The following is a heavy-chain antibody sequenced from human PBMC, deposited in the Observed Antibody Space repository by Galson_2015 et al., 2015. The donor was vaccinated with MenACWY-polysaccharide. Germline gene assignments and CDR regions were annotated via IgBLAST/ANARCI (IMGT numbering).Heavy chain of an antibody. V-gene: IGHV3-23*01. D-gene: IGHD6-19*01. J-gene: IGHJ1*01. CDR2: ISGSGGST. CDR1: GFTFSSYA. Sequence: SLRLSCAASGFTFSSYAMSWVRQAPGKGLEWVSAISGSGGSTYYADSAEGRFTISRDNSKNTLYLQMNSLRAEDTAVYYCAKGASGSSGWQRWAEYFQHWGQGTLVTVSS. CDR3: AKGASGSSGWQRWAEYFQH.